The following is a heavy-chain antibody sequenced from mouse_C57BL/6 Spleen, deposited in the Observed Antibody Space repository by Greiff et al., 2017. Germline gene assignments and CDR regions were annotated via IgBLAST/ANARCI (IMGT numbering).Heavy chain of an antibody. V-gene: IGHV1-82*01. CDR1: GYAFSSSW. D-gene: IGHD2-3*01. CDR3: ARRGYCSYYFDY. CDR2: IYPGDGDT. Sequence: VQLQQSGPELVKPGASVKISCKASGYAFSSSWMNWVKQRPGKGLEWIGRIYPGDGDTNYNGKFKGKATLTADKSSSTAYLHLSSLTSEDSAVYCCARRGYCSYYFDYWGQGTTLTVSS. J-gene: IGHJ2*01.